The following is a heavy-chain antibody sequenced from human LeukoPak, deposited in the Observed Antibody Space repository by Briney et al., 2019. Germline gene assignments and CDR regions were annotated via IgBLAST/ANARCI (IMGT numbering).Heavy chain of an antibody. CDR3: ARGRYYYDSSGYSNPFDY. CDR2: IYYSGST. J-gene: IGHJ4*02. Sequence: SETLSLTCTVSGGSISSYYWSWIRQPPGKGLEWIGYIYYSGSTNYNPSLKSRVTISVDTSKNQFSLKLSSVTAADTAVYYCARGRYYYDSSGYSNPFDYWGQGTLVTVSS. V-gene: IGHV4-59*01. CDR1: GGSISSYY. D-gene: IGHD3-22*01.